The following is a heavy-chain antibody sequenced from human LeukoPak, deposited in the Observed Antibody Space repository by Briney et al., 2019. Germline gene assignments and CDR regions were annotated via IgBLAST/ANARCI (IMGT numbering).Heavy chain of an antibody. Sequence: PGGSLRLSCAASGFTFDDYAMHWVRQAPGKGLEWVSGISWNSGSIGYADSVKGRFTISRDNAKNSLYLQMSSLRAEDTALYYCAKSGLDIAVADTFDYWGQGALVTVSS. CDR1: GFTFDDYA. D-gene: IGHD6-19*01. V-gene: IGHV3-9*01. J-gene: IGHJ4*02. CDR3: AKSGLDIAVADTFDY. CDR2: ISWNSGSI.